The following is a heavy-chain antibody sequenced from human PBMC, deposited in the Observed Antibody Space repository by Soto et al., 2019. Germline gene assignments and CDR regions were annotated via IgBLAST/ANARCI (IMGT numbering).Heavy chain of an antibody. CDR3: ARERYCSSTSCWQRIQDYYYYGMDV. Sequence: GGSLRLSCAASGFPFSSYGMHWVRQAPGSGLEWVAVIWYDGSDKYYADSVKGRFTISRDNSKNTLYLQMNSLRAEDTAVYYCARERYCSSTSCWQRIQDYYYYGMDVWGQGTTVTVSS. CDR1: GFPFSSYG. CDR2: IWYDGSDK. D-gene: IGHD2-2*01. J-gene: IGHJ6*02. V-gene: IGHV3-33*01.